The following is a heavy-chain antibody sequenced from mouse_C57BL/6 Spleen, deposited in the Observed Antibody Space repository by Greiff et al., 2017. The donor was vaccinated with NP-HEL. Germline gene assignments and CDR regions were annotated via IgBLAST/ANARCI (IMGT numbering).Heavy chain of an antibody. J-gene: IGHJ1*03. V-gene: IGHV2-4*01. CDR2: IWSGGST. Sequence: VMLVESGPGLVQPSQSLSITCTVSGFSLTSYGVHWVRQPPGKGLEWLGVIWSGGSTDYNAAFISRLSISKDNSKSQVFFKMNSLQADDTAIYYCAKNYYGSTRYFDVWGTGTTVTVSS. CDR1: GFSLTSYG. D-gene: IGHD1-1*01. CDR3: AKNYYGSTRYFDV.